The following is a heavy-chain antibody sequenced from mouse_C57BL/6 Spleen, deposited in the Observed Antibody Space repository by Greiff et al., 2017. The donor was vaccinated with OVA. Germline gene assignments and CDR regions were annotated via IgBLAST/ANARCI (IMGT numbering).Heavy chain of an antibody. Sequence: EVQLVESGGGLVKPGGSLKLSCAASGFTFSSYTMSWVRQTPEKRLEWVATISGGGGNTYYPDSVKGRFTISRDNAKNTLYLQMSSLRSEDTALYYCARCYGRSYYFDYWGQGTTLTVSS. D-gene: IGHD1-1*01. V-gene: IGHV5-9*01. CDR2: ISGGGGNT. CDR3: ARCYGRSYYFDY. J-gene: IGHJ2*01. CDR1: GFTFSSYT.